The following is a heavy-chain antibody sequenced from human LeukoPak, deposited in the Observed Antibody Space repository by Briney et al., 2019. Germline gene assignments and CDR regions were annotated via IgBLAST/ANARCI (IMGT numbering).Heavy chain of an antibody. CDR2: INHSGST. CDR3: ARGRDYYDSSDYYYGWYFDL. D-gene: IGHD3-22*01. J-gene: IGHJ2*01. CDR1: GGSFSGYY. V-gene: IGHV4-34*01. Sequence: SETLSLTCAVYGGSFSGYYWSWIRQPPGKGLEWIGEINHSGSTNYNPSLKSRVTISVDTSKNQFSLKLSSVTAADTAVYYCARGRDYYDSSDYYYGWYFDLWGRGTLVTVSS.